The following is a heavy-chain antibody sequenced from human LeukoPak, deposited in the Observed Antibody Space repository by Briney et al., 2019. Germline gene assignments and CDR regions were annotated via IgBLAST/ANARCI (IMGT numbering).Heavy chain of an antibody. CDR1: GFTFSSYG. CDR3: AKDWWELLLFDY. D-gene: IGHD1-26*01. J-gene: IGHJ4*02. V-gene: IGHV3-23*01. Sequence: RTGGSLRLSCAASGFTFSSYGMSWVRQAPGKGLEWVSAISGSGGSTYYADSVKGRFTISRDNSKNTLYLQMNSLRAEDTAVYYCAKDWWELLLFDYWGQGTLVTVSS. CDR2: ISGSGGST.